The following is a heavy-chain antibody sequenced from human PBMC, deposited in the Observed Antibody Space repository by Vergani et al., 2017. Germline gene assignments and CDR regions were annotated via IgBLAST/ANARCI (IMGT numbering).Heavy chain of an antibody. D-gene: IGHD2-15*01. CDR2: INHSGST. Sequence: QVQLQQWGAGLLKPSETLSLTCAVYDGSFNDYYWSWIRQPPGKGLEWIGEINHSGSTNYNPSLKSRVTISVDTSKNQFSLKLSSVTAADTAVYYCASMRVVAASPFDYWGQGTLVTVSS. J-gene: IGHJ4*02. V-gene: IGHV4-34*01. CDR3: ASMRVVAASPFDY. CDR1: DGSFNDYY.